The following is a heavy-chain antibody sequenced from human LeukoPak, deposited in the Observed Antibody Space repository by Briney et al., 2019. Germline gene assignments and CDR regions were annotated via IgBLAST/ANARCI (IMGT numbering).Heavy chain of an antibody. CDR1: GGSISSSSYY. D-gene: IGHD3-10*01. J-gene: IGHJ4*02. V-gene: IGHV4-39*01. CDR3: ARYVNYGSDRYFDN. Sequence: PSETLSLTCTVSGGSISSSSYYWGWIRQPPGKGLEWNGSIYYSGSTYYNPSLKSRVTISVDTSKNQFSLKLSSVTAADTAVYYCARYVNYGSDRYFDNWGQGTLITVSS. CDR2: IYYSGST.